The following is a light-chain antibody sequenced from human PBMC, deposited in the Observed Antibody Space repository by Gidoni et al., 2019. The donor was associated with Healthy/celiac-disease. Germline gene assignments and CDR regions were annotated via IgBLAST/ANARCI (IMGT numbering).Light chain of an antibody. CDR1: QSVSSY. CDR3: QQRSNWHPVS. V-gene: IGKV3-11*01. J-gene: IGKJ2*03. CDR2: DAA. Sequence: EIVLTQSLATLSLSPGERATLSCRASQSVSSYLAWYQQKPGQAPRLLIYDAANRATGIPARFSGSGSGTDFTLTISSLEPEDFAVYYCQQRSNWHPVSFGQGTKLEIK.